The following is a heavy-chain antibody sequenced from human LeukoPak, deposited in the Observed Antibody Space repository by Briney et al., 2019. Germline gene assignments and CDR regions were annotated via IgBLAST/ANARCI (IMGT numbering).Heavy chain of an antibody. Sequence: ASVKVSCKASGYTFSSYGITWVRQAPGQGLEWMGWISAYNGNTNSAQKFRDRVTMTEDTSTDTAYMELSSLRSEDTAVYYCASPGWFGHMDVWGQGTTVAVSS. CDR2: ISAYNGNT. CDR1: GYTFSSYG. D-gene: IGHD3-10*01. J-gene: IGHJ6*02. CDR3: ASPGWFGHMDV. V-gene: IGHV1-18*01.